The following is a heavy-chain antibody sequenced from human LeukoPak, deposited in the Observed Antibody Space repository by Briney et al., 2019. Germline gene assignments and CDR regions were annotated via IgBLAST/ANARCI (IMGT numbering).Heavy chain of an antibody. CDR2: ISAYNGNT. J-gene: IGHJ4*02. Sequence: GASVKVSCKASGYTFNSYAISWVRQAPGQGLEWMGWISAYNGNTNYAQKLQGRVTMTTDTSTSTAYMELRSLRSDDTAVYYCARGPYCSGGTCYSQYFDYWGQGTLVTVSS. D-gene: IGHD2-15*01. V-gene: IGHV1-18*01. CDR1: GYTFNSYA. CDR3: ARGPYCSGGTCYSQYFDY.